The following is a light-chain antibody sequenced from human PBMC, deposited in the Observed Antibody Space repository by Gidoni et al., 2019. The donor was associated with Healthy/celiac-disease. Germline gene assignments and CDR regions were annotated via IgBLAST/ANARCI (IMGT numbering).Light chain of an antibody. V-gene: IGLV2-14*01. J-gene: IGLJ2*01. CDR3: SSYTSSSTYVV. CDR1: SSDVGGYNY. CDR2: DVT. Sequence: QSALTQPASVSGSPGQSITISCTGTSSDVGGYNYVSWYQQHQAKAPKLMIYDVTNRPSGVSNRFSDSKSGNTASLTISGLKDEDAADYYCSSYTSSSTYVVFGGGAKLTVL.